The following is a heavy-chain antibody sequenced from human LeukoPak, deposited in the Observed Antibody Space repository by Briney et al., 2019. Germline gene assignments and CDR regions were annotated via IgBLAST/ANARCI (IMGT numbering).Heavy chain of an antibody. CDR1: GFTFSSYS. Sequence: GGSLRLSCAASGFTFSSYSMNWVRQAPGKGLEWVSSISSSSSYIYYADLVKGRFTISRDNAKNSLYLQMNSLRAEDTAVYYCARQYSSSSPFDYWGQGTLVTVSS. V-gene: IGHV3-21*01. CDR2: ISSSSSYI. D-gene: IGHD6-6*01. CDR3: ARQYSSSSPFDY. J-gene: IGHJ4*02.